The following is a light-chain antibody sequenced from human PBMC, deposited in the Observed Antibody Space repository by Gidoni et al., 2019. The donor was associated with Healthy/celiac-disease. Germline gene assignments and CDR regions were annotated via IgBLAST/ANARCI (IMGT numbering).Light chain of an antibody. V-gene: IGKV1-39*01. J-gene: IGKJ1*01. CDR3: QQSYSTPPWT. Sequence: IQMTQSPSSLSASVGDRVTITCRASQSISSSLNWYQQKPGKAPKLLIYAASSLQSGVPSRFSGSGSGTDFTLTISSLQPEDFATYYCQQSYSTPPWTFGQGTKVEIK. CDR2: AAS. CDR1: QSISSS.